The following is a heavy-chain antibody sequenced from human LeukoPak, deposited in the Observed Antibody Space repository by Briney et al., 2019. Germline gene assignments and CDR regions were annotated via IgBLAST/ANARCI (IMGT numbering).Heavy chain of an antibody. D-gene: IGHD3-10*01. Sequence: GRSLRLSCAASGFTFSSYAMHWVRQAPGKGLEWVAVISYDGSNKYYADSVKGRFTISRDNAQNSLYLQMKSLRADDTAVYYCAKTGAVIDDWGQGTLVTVSS. CDR1: GFTFSSYA. CDR2: ISYDGSNK. CDR3: AKTGAVIDD. J-gene: IGHJ4*02. V-gene: IGHV3-30-3*01.